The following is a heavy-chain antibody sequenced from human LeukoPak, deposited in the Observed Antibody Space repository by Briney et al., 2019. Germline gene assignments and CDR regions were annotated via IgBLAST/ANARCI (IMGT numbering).Heavy chain of an antibody. CDR1: GGTFNTYA. Sequence: ASVKVSCKASGGTFNTYAINWVRQAPGQGLEWLGGSMPLLGVTKYAPRFQARVTLTTDESTGTAFMELTSLRPEDTALYYCATDHSYGFEFWGQGTLLTVSS. D-gene: IGHD5-18*01. V-gene: IGHV1-69*10. CDR2: SMPLLGVT. CDR3: ATDHSYGFEF. J-gene: IGHJ4*02.